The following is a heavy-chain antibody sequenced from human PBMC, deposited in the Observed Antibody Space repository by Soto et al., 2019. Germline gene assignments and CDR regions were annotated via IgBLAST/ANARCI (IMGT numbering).Heavy chain of an antibody. CDR1: GFTFSSYS. Sequence: GGSLRLSCAASGFTFSSYSMNWVRQAPGKGLEWVSSISSSSSYIYYADSVKGRFTITRDNAKNSLYLQMKSLRAEDTAVYYCVRDTGNDAFYIWGQGTMVTV. CDR2: ISSSSSYI. CDR3: VRDTGNDAFYI. D-gene: IGHD2-8*02. V-gene: IGHV3-21*01. J-gene: IGHJ3*02.